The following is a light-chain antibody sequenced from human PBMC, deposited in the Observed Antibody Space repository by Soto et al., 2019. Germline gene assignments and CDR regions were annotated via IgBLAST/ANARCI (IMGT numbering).Light chain of an antibody. CDR1: QGISSY. V-gene: IGKV1-9*01. CDR2: AAS. J-gene: IGKJ2*01. CDR3: QQLNSYPRMYT. Sequence: IQLTQSPSSLSASVGDRVTITCRASQGISSYLAWYQQKPGKAPKLLIYAASTLQSGVPLRFSGSGSGTDFTLTISSLQPEDFATYYCQQLNSYPRMYTFGQGTKLEIK.